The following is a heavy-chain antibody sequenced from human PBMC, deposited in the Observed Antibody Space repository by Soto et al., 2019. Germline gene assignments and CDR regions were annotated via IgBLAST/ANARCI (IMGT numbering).Heavy chain of an antibody. CDR3: ARDYNDRQPEDYYYYGMDV. CDR2: IYYSGST. D-gene: IGHD3-22*01. V-gene: IGHV4-31*03. Sequence: SETLSFTCTVSGGSISSGGYYWSWIRQHPWKGLEWIGYIYYSGSTYYNPSLKSRVTISVDTSKNQFSLKLSSVTAADTAVYYCARDYNDRQPEDYYYYGMDVWGQGXTVTVSS. CDR1: GGSISSGGYY. J-gene: IGHJ6*02.